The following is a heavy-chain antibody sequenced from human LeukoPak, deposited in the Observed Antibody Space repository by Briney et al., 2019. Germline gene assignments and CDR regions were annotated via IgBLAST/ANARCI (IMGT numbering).Heavy chain of an antibody. CDR3: ARSGTGEGPNYYYYGMDV. D-gene: IGHD7-27*01. V-gene: IGHV3-30*04. CDR1: GFTFSSYA. CDR2: ISYDGSNK. J-gene: IGHJ6*04. Sequence: GRSLRLSCAASGFTFSSYAMHWVRQAPGKGLEWVAVISYDGSNKYYADSVKGRFTISRDNSKNTLYLQMNSLRAEDTAVYYCARSGTGEGPNYYYYGMDVWDKGTTVTVSS.